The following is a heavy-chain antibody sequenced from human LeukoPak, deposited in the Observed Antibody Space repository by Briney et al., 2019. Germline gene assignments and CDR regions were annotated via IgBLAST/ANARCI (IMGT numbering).Heavy chain of an antibody. J-gene: IGHJ3*02. Sequence: SQTLSLTCAISGDSVSSNSAAWNWIRQSPSRGLEWLGRTYYRSKWYNDYAVSVKSRITINPDTSKNQFSLQLNSVTPEDTAVYYCARGYYYDSSGYDDAFGIWGQGTMVTVSS. CDR3: ARGYYYDSSGYDDAFGI. D-gene: IGHD3-22*01. CDR2: TYYRSKWYN. V-gene: IGHV6-1*01. CDR1: GDSVSSNSAA.